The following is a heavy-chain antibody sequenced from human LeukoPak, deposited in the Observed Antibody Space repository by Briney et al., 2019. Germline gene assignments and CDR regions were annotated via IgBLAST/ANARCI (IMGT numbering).Heavy chain of an antibody. CDR3: ARLLRSVTTSAIWYFDL. V-gene: IGHV4-59*08. Sequence: PSETLSLTCTVSGGSITSNYWSWIWQPPGKGLEWIGYIFYSGDTSYNPSLKSRVTISLDMSKTQFSLKLSSVTAADTAVYYCARLLRSVTTSAIWYFDLWGRGTLVTVSS. CDR1: GGSITSNY. J-gene: IGHJ2*01. D-gene: IGHD4-17*01. CDR2: IFYSGDT.